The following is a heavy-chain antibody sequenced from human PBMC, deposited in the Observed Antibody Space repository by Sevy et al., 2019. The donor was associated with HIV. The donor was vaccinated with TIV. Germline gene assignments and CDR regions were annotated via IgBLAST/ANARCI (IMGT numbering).Heavy chain of an antibody. CDR2: LSSDNAGST. J-gene: IGHJ5*02. Sequence: GGSLSLSCSASGFTFSNYAMHWVRQAPGKGLEYVSGLSSDNAGSTYYADSVNGRFTISRDNSKNTLYLQMSSLRTEDTAVYYCVKVRIETILGSKGDWFDPWGQGTLVTVSS. CDR3: VKVRIETILGSKGDWFDP. CDR1: GFTFSNYA. V-gene: IGHV3-64D*06. D-gene: IGHD3-9*01.